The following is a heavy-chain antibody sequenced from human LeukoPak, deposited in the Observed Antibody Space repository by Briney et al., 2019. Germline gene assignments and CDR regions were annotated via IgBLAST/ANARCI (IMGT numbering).Heavy chain of an antibody. D-gene: IGHD2-15*01. Sequence: AASVKVSCKASGYTFTTYYMHWVRQAPGQGLEWMGIINPSDGSTTYAQKFQGRVTMTRDTSTSTVYMELSSLRSEDTAVYYCARERGRDRDCSGGTCPFDSWGQGTLVTVSS. V-gene: IGHV1-46*01. CDR2: INPSDGST. CDR3: ARERGRDRDCSGGTCPFDS. J-gene: IGHJ4*02. CDR1: GYTFTTYY.